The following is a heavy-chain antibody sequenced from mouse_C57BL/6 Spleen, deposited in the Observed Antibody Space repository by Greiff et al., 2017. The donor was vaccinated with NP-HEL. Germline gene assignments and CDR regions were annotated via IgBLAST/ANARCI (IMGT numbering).Heavy chain of an antibody. V-gene: IGHV5-4*01. CDR2: ISDGGSYT. CDR1: GFTFSSYA. Sequence: EVQRVESGGGLVKPGGSLKLSCAASGFTFSSYAMSWVRQTPEKRLEWVATISDGGSYTYYPDNVKGRFTISRDNAKNNLYLQMSHLKSEDTAMYYCARLKWGDYWGQGTTLTVSS. J-gene: IGHJ2*01. CDR3: ARLKWGDY.